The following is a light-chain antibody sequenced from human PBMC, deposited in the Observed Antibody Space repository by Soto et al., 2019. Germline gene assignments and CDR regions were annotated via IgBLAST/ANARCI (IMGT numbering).Light chain of an antibody. CDR3: QQYGSSPLYP. V-gene: IGKV3-20*01. CDR1: QSVSSSY. Sequence: EIVLTQSPGTLSLSPGERATLSCRASQSVSSSYLAWYQQKPGQAPRLLIYGGSSRATGVPDRFSGSGSGTDFTLTISRLEPEDFAVYYCQQYGSSPLYPFGQGTKLEIK. CDR2: GGS. J-gene: IGKJ2*01.